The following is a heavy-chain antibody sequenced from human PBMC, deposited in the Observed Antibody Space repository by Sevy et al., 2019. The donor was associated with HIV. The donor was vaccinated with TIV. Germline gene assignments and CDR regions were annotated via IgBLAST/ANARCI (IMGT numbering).Heavy chain of an antibody. CDR1: GGSISSSSYY. CDR3: ASFRRDYVWGSYRVFDY. CDR2: IYYSGST. D-gene: IGHD3-16*02. J-gene: IGHJ4*02. V-gene: IGHV4-39*01. Sequence: SETLSLTCTVSGGSISSSSYYWGWIRQPPGKGLEWIGSIYYSGSTYYNPSLKSRVTISVDTSKNQFSLKLGSVTAADTAVYYCASFRRDYVWGSYRVFDYWGQGTLVTVSS.